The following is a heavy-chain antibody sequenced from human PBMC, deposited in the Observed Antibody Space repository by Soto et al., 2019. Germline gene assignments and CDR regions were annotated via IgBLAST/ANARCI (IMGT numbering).Heavy chain of an antibody. V-gene: IGHV4-4*07. J-gene: IGHJ5*02. CDR1: GPPISGFY. CDR2: IYATGTT. D-gene: IGHD1-1*01. CDR3: VRDGTKTLRDWFDP. Sequence: PSETLALTCTVSGPPISGFYWSWIRKSAGKGLEWIGRIYATGTTDYNPSLKSRVMMSVDTSKKQFSLKLRSVTAADTAVYYCVRDGTKTLRDWFDPWGEG.